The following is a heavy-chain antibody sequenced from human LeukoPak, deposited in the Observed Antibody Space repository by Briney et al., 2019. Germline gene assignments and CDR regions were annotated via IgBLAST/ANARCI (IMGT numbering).Heavy chain of an antibody. Sequence: GASVKVSCKASGGTFSSYAISWVRQATGQGLEWMGGIIPIFGTANYAQKFQGRVTITADESTSTAYMELSSLRSEDTAVYYCASRARDEAVYCSGGSCDYWGQGTLVTVSS. CDR1: GGTFSSYA. CDR2: IIPIFGTA. D-gene: IGHD2-15*01. J-gene: IGHJ4*02. CDR3: ASRARDEAVYCSGGSCDY. V-gene: IGHV1-69*13.